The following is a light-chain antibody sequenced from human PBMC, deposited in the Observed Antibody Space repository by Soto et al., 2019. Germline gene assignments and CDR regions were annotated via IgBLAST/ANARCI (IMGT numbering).Light chain of an antibody. Sequence: LTQPASVSGSPGQSITISCTGTSSDVGSYNLVSWYQQHPGKAPKLMIYEGSKRPSGISNRFSGSKSGNTASLTISGLQAEDEAEYYCCSYADSSRIYVFGSGTKVTVL. J-gene: IGLJ1*01. V-gene: IGLV2-23*01. CDR3: CSYADSSRIYV. CDR2: EGS. CDR1: SSDVGSYNL.